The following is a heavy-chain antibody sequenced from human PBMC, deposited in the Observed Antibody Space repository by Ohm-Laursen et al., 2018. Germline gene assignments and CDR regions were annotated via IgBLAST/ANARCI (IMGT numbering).Heavy chain of an antibody. V-gene: IGHV1-2*02. CDR3: ARMEYFDY. CDR2: INSNSGDT. CDR1: GYTFTDSY. J-gene: IGHJ4*02. D-gene: IGHD3-3*01. Sequence: GASVKVSCKASGYTFTDSYIHWVRQAPGQGLEWMGWINSNSGDTNYAQKFQGRVTMTRDTSITTAYMELSSLRYVDTAIFYCARMEYFDYWGQGTLVTVSS.